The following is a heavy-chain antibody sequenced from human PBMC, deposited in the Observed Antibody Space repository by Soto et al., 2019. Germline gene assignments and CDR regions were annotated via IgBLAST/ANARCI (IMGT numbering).Heavy chain of an antibody. CDR3: ARRDSSSWYGWFDP. Sequence: QLQLQESGPGLVKPSETLSLTCTVSGGSISSSSYYWGWIRQPPGKGLEWIGSIYYSGSTYYNPSLKSRVTISVDTSKNQFSLKLSSVTAADTAVYYCARRDSSSWYGWFDPWGQGTLVNVSS. J-gene: IGHJ5*02. D-gene: IGHD6-13*01. CDR2: IYYSGST. CDR1: GGSISSSSYY. V-gene: IGHV4-39*01.